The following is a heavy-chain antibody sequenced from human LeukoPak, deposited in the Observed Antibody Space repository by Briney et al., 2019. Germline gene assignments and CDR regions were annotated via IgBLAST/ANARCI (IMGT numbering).Heavy chain of an antibody. CDR3: ARDRHYYDSSGHDY. Sequence: QASETLSLTCTVSGGSISSSSYYWGWIRQPPGKGLEWIGSIYYSGSTYYNPSLKSRVTISVDTSKNQFSLKLSSVTAADTAVYYCARDRHYYDSSGHDYWGQGTLVTVSS. CDR1: GGSISSSSYY. CDR2: IYYSGST. J-gene: IGHJ4*02. D-gene: IGHD3-22*01. V-gene: IGHV4-39*07.